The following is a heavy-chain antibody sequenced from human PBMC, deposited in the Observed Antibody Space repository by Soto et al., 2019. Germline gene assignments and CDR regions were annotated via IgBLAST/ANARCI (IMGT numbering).Heavy chain of an antibody. CDR3: TRDGYEAAGHDAFDI. Sequence: VESLRLSCAVSGLSFSNAWMSWVRQAPGEWRERVGRIKSKTDGGTTDYAAAVKGRFTISRDDSKKTRSLQTNGMKTEDTAVYYCTRDGYEAAGHDAFDIWGQGTMVTVSS. CDR1: GLSFSNAW. V-gene: IGHV3-15*01. CDR2: IKSKTDGGTT. J-gene: IGHJ3*02. D-gene: IGHD5-12*01.